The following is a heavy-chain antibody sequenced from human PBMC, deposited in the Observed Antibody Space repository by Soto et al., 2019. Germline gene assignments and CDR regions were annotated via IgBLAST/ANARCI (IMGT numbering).Heavy chain of an antibody. CDR3: ARDRITMVRGGGNWFDP. CDR2: IYYSGST. CDR1: GGSISSSSYY. Sequence: SETLSLTCTVSGGSISSSSYYWGWIRQPPGKGLEWIGSIYYSGSTYYNPSLKSRVTISVDTSKNQFSLKLSSVTAADTAVYYCARDRITMVRGGGNWFDPWGQGTLVTVSS. D-gene: IGHD3-10*01. V-gene: IGHV4-39*02. J-gene: IGHJ5*02.